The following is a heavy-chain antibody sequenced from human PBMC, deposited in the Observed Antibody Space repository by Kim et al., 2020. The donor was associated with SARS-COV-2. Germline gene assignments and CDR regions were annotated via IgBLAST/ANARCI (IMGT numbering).Heavy chain of an antibody. CDR2: ISSSSSYI. Sequence: GGSLRLSGAASGFTFSSYTMNWVRQAPGKGLEWVSSISSSSSYIYYADSVKGRFTISRDNAKNTLCLQMNSLRAEDTAVYYCARDFANTVAGTRFDNWGQGTLVTVSS. CDR3: ARDFANTVAGTRFDN. D-gene: IGHD6-19*01. J-gene: IGHJ4*02. V-gene: IGHV3-21*01. CDR1: GFTFSSYT.